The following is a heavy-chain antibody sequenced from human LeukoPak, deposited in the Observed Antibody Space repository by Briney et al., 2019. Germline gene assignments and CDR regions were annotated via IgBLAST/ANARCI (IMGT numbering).Heavy chain of an antibody. V-gene: IGHV4-34*01. CDR3: ARRVLWASFDY. CDR1: GGSFSGYY. J-gene: IGHJ4*02. CDR2: INHSGST. D-gene: IGHD3-10*01. Sequence: SETLSLTCAVYGGSFSGYYWSWIRQPPGKGLEWIGEINHSGSTNYNPSLKSRVTISVDTSKNQFSPKLSSVTAADTAVYYCARRVLWASFDYWGQGTLVTVSS.